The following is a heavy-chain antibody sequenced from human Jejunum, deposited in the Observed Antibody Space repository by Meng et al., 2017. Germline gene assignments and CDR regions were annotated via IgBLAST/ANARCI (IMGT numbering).Heavy chain of an antibody. Sequence: QVQLQGSGPVLVRTSDTLSLICSVAGGSVSSAGYQWSWIRQPPGKGLEWIGYASTNYNPSLKSRVTISVDTSKNQFSLRLTSVTAADTAVYYCARDHMGSLDYWGQGILVTVSS. CDR3: ARDHMGSLDY. D-gene: IGHD1-26*01. CDR1: GGSVSSAGYQ. V-gene: IGHV4-61*08. CDR2: AST. J-gene: IGHJ4*02.